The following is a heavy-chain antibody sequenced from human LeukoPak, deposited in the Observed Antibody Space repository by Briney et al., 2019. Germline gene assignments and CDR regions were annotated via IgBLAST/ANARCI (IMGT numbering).Heavy chain of an antibody. J-gene: IGHJ4*02. CDR3: ARTPGQWLVHDY. V-gene: IGHV3-66*01. Sequence: GGSLRLSCAASGFTFSSYAMSWVRQAPGKGLEWVSVIYSGGSTYYADSVKGRFTISRDNSKNTLYLQMNSLRAEDTAVYYCARTPGQWLVHDYWGQGTLVTVSS. CDR1: GFTFSSYA. CDR2: IYSGGST. D-gene: IGHD6-19*01.